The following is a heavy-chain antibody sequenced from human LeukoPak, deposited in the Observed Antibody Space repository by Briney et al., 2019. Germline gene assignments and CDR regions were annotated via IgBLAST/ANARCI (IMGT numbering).Heavy chain of an antibody. J-gene: IGHJ4*02. CDR1: GFTFSSYS. D-gene: IGHD3-3*01. Sequence: GGSLRLSCAASGFTFSSYSMNWVRQAPGKGLEWVSSISSSSSYIYYADSVKGRFTISRDNAKNSLYLQMNSLRAEDTAVYYCARDHNDFRSGYYPSPYYFDYWGQGTLVTVSS. CDR2: ISSSSSYI. CDR3: ARDHNDFRSGYYPSPYYFDY. V-gene: IGHV3-21*01.